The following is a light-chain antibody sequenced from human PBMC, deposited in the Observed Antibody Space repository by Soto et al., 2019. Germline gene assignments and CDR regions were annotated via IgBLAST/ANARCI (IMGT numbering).Light chain of an antibody. J-gene: IGKJ1*01. CDR2: GAS. Sequence: IVMMQSPDTRSVSPGERATLFCRAIQSVSINLAWYQQKPGQAPRLLIYGASTRATGIPARFSGSGSGTEFTLTISSLQSEDFAVYYCQQYNNWPPTWTFGQGTKVDIK. CDR1: QSVSIN. CDR3: QQYNNWPPTWT. V-gene: IGKV3-15*01.